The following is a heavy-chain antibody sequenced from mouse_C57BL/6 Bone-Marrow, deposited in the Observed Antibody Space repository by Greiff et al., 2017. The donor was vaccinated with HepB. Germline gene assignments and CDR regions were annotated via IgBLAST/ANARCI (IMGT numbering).Heavy chain of an antibody. CDR1: GFSLSTSGMG. CDR3: ARRALTTVVATGFDY. D-gene: IGHD1-1*01. J-gene: IGHJ2*01. V-gene: IGHV8-12*01. Sequence: QVQLKESGPGILQSSQTLSLTCSFSGFSLSTSGMGVSWIRQPSGKGLEWLAHIYWDDDKRYNPSLKSRLTISKDTSRNQVFLKITSVDTADTATYYCARRALTTVVATGFDYWGQGTTLTVSS. CDR2: IYWDDDK.